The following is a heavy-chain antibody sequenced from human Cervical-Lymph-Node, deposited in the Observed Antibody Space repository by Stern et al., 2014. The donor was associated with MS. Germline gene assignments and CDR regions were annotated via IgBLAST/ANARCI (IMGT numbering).Heavy chain of an antibody. J-gene: IGHJ5*02. D-gene: IGHD3-22*01. Sequence: VQLVESGPGLVKPSETLSLTCTVPYGSFSNYYWSWFRQPPGKGPEWIGYVYYGETTNYNPSLRGRVTISQDTSKNQFSLRLSSVTAADTAVYYCARGLIGFDPWGQGILVTVSS. CDR3: ARGLIGFDP. CDR1: YGSFSNYY. V-gene: IGHV4-59*01. CDR2: VYYGETT.